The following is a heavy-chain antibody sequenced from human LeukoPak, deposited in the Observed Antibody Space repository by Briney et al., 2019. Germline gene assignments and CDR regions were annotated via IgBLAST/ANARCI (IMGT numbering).Heavy chain of an antibody. CDR2: ISSSSSTI. J-gene: IGHJ4*02. Sequence: GGSLRLSCAASGFSIKTYSMNWVRQAPGKGLEWVSYISSSSSTIYYADSVKGRFTISRDNAKNSLYLQMNSLRDEDTAVYYCAREGSYSSSWYLDYWGQGTLVTVSS. D-gene: IGHD6-13*01. V-gene: IGHV3-48*02. CDR3: AREGSYSSSWYLDY. CDR1: GFSIKTYS.